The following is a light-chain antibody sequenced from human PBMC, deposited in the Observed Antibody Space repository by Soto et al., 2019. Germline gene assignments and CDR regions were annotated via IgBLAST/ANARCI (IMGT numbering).Light chain of an antibody. Sequence: EIVMTQSPATLSVSPGERATLSCRASQSVSSNLAWYQQKPGQAPRLLIYDASNRATGIPARFSGSGSGTDFTLTISSLEPEDFAVYSRQQRSNWPQITFGQGTRLEI. V-gene: IGKV3-11*01. CDR1: QSVSSN. J-gene: IGKJ5*01. CDR2: DAS. CDR3: QQRSNWPQIT.